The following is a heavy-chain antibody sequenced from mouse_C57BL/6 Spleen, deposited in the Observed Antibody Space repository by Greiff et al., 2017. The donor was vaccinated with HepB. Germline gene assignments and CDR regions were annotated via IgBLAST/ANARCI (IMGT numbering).Heavy chain of an antibody. D-gene: IGHD1-1*01. Sequence: QVQLQQPGAELVKPGASVKLSCKASGYTFTSYWMQWVKQRPGQGLEWIGEIDPSDSYTNYNQKFKGKATLTVDTSSSTAYMQLSSLTSEDSAVYYCAITTVVATNWDFDVWGTGTTVTVSS. CDR2: IDPSDSYT. J-gene: IGHJ1*03. CDR1: GYTFTSYW. V-gene: IGHV1-50*01. CDR3: AITTVVATNWDFDV.